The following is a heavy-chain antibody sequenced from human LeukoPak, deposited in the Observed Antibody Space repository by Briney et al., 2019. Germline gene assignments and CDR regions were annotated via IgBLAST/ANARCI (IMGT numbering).Heavy chain of an antibody. CDR1: GYTFTSYG. V-gene: IGHV1-18*01. Sequence: ASVKVSCKASGYTFTSYGISWVRQAPGQGLEWMGWISAYNGNTNYAQKLQGRVTMTTDTSTSTAYMELRSLRSDDTAVYYCAREYYDFWSGYYKGGSRRWFDPWGQGTLVTVSS. CDR3: AREYYDFWSGYYKGGSRRWFDP. CDR2: ISAYNGNT. D-gene: IGHD3-3*01. J-gene: IGHJ5*02.